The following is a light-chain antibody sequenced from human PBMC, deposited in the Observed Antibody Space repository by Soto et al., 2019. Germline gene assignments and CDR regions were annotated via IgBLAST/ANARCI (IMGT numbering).Light chain of an antibody. J-gene: IGKJ1*01. CDR3: QQYGSSRWT. Sequence: EMVLTQSPGTLSLSPLEIASLSFMASQSVSSSYLAWYQQKPGQAPRLLIYGASSRATGIPDRFSGSGSGTDFTLTISRLEPEDFAVYYCQQYGSSRWTFGQGTKVDIK. CDR2: GAS. CDR1: QSVSSSY. V-gene: IGKV3-20*01.